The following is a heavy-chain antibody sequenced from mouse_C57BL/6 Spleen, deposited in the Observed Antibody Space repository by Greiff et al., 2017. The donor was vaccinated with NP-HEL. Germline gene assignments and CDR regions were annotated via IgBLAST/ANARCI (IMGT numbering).Heavy chain of an antibody. D-gene: IGHD2-1*01. CDR2: INPSNGGT. Sequence: QVQLQQPGTELVKPGASVKLSCKASGYTFTSYWIHWVKQRPGQGLEWIGNINPSNGGTNYNEKFKSKATLTVDKSSSTAYMQLSSLTSEDSAVYYCAREEIYYGISYYFDYWGQGTTLTVSS. CDR1: GYTFTSYW. V-gene: IGHV1-53*01. CDR3: AREEIYYGISYYFDY. J-gene: IGHJ2*01.